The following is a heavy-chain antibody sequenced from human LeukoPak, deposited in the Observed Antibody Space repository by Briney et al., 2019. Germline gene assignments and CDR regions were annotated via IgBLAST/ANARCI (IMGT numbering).Heavy chain of an antibody. CDR1: GYSFTSYS. CDR2: IYPGESDT. J-gene: IGHJ4*02. D-gene: IGHD6-13*01. CDR3: ARRGGAAAGADY. V-gene: IGHV5-51*01. Sequence: GESLKISCKGPGYSFTSYSIGWVRQMPGKGLEWMELIYPGESDTSYSPSFKAQVTTSADNSISTAYLQWSSLKASDTAMYYCARRGGAAAGADYWGQGTLVTFFS.